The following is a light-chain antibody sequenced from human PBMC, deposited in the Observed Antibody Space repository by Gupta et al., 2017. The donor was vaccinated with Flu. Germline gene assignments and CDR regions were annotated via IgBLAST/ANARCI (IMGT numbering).Light chain of an antibody. CDR1: TSNIGAGYD. CDR2: VNS. Sequence: QSVLTQPPSVSGAPGQRVTISCTGSTSNIGAGYDVQWYQQLPGAAPKLLIYVNSNRPSGVPDRVSGSKSGTSASLAITGLQAEDEADYYCQSYDSSLSGPSYVFGTGTKVTVL. CDR3: QSYDSSLSGPSYV. J-gene: IGLJ1*01. V-gene: IGLV1-40*01.